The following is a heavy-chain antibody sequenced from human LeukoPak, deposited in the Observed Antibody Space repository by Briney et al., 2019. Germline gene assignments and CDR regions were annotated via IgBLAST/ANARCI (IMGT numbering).Heavy chain of an antibody. D-gene: IGHD2-2*01. V-gene: IGHV3-48*02. CDR3: ARGAPAAVWDFNY. CDR2: ISSGSSTI. J-gene: IGHJ4*02. Sequence: GGSLRLSCAASGFTFSSYSMNWVRQAPGKGLEWVSYISSGSSTIRYADPVKGRFTISRDNAKDSLYLQMNSLRDEDTAVYYCARGAPAAVWDFNYWGQGTLVTVSS. CDR1: GFTFSSYS.